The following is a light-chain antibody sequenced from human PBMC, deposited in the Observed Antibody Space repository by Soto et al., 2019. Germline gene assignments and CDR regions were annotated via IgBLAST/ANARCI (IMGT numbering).Light chain of an antibody. V-gene: IGKV3D-15*01. CDR3: QQYHAWPLT. J-gene: IGKJ4*01. CDR1: QTIGGQ. CDR2: GAS. Sequence: EIVMTQSPASLSLSPGERATLSCRASQTIGGQLAWYQQKPGQTPRLLIKGASTRATGFSGRFSGSGSGTDFTLTITNLQSEDSGVYYCQQYHAWPLTFGGGTKVEIK.